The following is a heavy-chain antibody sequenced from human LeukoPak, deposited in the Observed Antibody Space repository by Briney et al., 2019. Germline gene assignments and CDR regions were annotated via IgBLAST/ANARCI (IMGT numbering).Heavy chain of an antibody. Sequence: PSETLSLTCTVSGGSISSSSYYWGWIRQPPGKGLEWIGSIYYSGSTYYSPSLKSRVTISVDTSKNQFSLKLSSVTAADTAVYYCARHVVRVVVVPAAMEFDYWGQGTLVTVSS. J-gene: IGHJ4*02. CDR2: IYYSGST. V-gene: IGHV4-39*01. CDR3: ARHVVRVVVVPAAMEFDY. CDR1: GGSISSSSYY. D-gene: IGHD2-2*01.